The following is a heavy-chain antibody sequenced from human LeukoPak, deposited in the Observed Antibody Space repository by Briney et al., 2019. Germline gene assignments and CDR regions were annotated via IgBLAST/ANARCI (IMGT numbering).Heavy chain of an antibody. CDR3: ASFGGVVDDAFDI. Sequence: GASVKVSCKASGGTFSSYAISWVRQAPGQGLEWMGGIIPIFGTANYAQKFQGRVTITTDESTSTAYMELSSLRSEDTAVYYCASFGGVVDDAFDIWGQGTMVTVPS. J-gene: IGHJ3*02. CDR2: IIPIFGTA. V-gene: IGHV1-69*05. CDR1: GGTFSSYA. D-gene: IGHD2-15*01.